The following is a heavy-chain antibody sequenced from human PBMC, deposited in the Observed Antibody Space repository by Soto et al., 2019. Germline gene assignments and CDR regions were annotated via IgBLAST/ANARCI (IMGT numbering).Heavy chain of an antibody. CDR2: IYSGGST. Sequence: EVQLVESGGGLVQPGGSLRLSCAASGFTVSSNYMSWVRQAPGKGLEWVSVIYSGGSTYYADSVKGRFTISRDNSKSTLYLQMNSLRVEDTAVYYCARAANYFDAFDIWGQGTMVTVSS. J-gene: IGHJ3*02. CDR3: ARAANYFDAFDI. D-gene: IGHD1-7*01. V-gene: IGHV3-66*01. CDR1: GFTVSSNY.